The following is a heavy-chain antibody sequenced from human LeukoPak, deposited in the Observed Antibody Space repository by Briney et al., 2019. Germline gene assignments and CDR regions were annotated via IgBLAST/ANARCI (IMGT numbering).Heavy chain of an antibody. J-gene: IGHJ5*02. CDR1: GHTSTTYD. CDR2: ISTPSGQT. Sequence: ASVTVSCTASGHTSTTYDIHWVRQAPGQSLEWMGWISTPSGQTEYSQKFQGRVTITRDTSASTAYLEVDSLRSEDTAVYYCAGTGAYYGWFDPWGQGTLVTVSS. V-gene: IGHV1-3*04. CDR3: AGTGAYYGWFDP. D-gene: IGHD3-3*01.